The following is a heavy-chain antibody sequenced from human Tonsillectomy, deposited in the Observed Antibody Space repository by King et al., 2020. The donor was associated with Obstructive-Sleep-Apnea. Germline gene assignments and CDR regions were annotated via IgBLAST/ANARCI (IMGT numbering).Heavy chain of an antibody. D-gene: IGHD2-2*01. CDR3: AKVVPAQDYYYYGMDV. J-gene: IGHJ6*02. CDR2: ISGSGGST. CDR1: GFTFSSYA. Sequence: VQLVESGGGLVQPGGSLRLSCAASGFTFSSYAMSWVRQAPGKGLEWVSAISGSGGSTDYADSVKGRFTISRDNSKNTLYRQRNSLRAEDTAVYYCAKVVPAQDYYYYGMDVWGQGTTVTVSS. V-gene: IGHV3-23*04.